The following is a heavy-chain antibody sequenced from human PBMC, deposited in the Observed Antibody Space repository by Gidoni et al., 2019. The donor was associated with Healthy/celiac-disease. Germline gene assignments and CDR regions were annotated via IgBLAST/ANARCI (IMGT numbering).Heavy chain of an antibody. CDR2: IFSNDEK. Sequence: QVTLKESGPVLVKPTETLTLTCTVSGFSLSNARMGVRWIRQPPGKALEWLAHIFSNDEKSYSTSLKSRLTISKDTSKSQVVLTMTNMDPVDTATYYCARINYYDSSGYYHHYNWFDPWGQGTLVTVSS. J-gene: IGHJ5*02. V-gene: IGHV2-26*01. D-gene: IGHD3-22*01. CDR3: ARINYYDSSGYYHHYNWFDP. CDR1: GFSLSNARMG.